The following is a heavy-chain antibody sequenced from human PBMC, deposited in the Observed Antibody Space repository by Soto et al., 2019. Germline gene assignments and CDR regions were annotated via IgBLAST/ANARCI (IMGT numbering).Heavy chain of an antibody. CDR1: GLNFSSYW. V-gene: IGHV3-7*01. CDR3: ARDRYSYYDFWSGSLPYYYFGMDV. D-gene: IGHD3-3*01. CDR2: IKQDGSEK. Sequence: PGVSLRLSCAASGLNFSSYWMSWVRPAPGKGLEWVANIKQDGSEKYYVDSVKGRFTISRDNAKNSLYLQMNSLRAEDTAVYYCARDRYSYYDFWSGSLPYYYFGMDVWGQGTTVTVSS. J-gene: IGHJ6*02.